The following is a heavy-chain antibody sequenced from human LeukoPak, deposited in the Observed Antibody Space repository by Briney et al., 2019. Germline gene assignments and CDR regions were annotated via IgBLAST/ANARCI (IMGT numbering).Heavy chain of an antibody. CDR1: GYTLTELS. Sequence: ASVKVSCKVSGYTLTELSMHWVRQAPGKGLEWMGGFDPEDGETIYAQKFQGRVTMTEDTSTDTAYMELSSLRSEDTAVYYCATDLLVGATTVFGSDYWGQGTLVTVSS. D-gene: IGHD1-26*01. CDR2: FDPEDGET. CDR3: ATDLLVGATTVFGSDY. J-gene: IGHJ4*02. V-gene: IGHV1-24*01.